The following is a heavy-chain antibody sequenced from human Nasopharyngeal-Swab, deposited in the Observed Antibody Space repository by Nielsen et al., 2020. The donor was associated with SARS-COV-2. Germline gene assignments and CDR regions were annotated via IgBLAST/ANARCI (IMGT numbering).Heavy chain of an antibody. V-gene: IGHV3-11*04. CDR3: ARDVNWNDGAYYFDY. CDR1: GFTFSDYY. D-gene: IGHD1-1*01. Sequence: GESLKISCAASGFTFSDYYMTWIRQAPGKGLEWVSYISSSGSTIYYADSVKGRFTISRDNAKNSLFLQMNSLRAEDTAVYYCARDVNWNDGAYYFDYWGQGTLVTVSS. J-gene: IGHJ4*02. CDR2: ISSSGSTI.